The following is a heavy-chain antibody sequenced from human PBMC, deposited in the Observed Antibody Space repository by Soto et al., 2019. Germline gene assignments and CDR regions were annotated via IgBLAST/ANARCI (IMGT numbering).Heavy chain of an antibody. V-gene: IGHV4-59*08. J-gene: IGHJ6*02. Sequence: VPLQEPGPGLVKPSETLSLSCTVSGGSSSSYYWSWFRQSPGKRMEWIGYVHHSWGSSYNPAPPRRVSISPNTSTRQFPQKVTSVTATDTAVYYCARQGFGPLHGLVDVWGQGTTVTVSS. D-gene: IGHD3-10*01. CDR1: GGSSSSYY. CDR2: VHHSWGS. CDR3: ARQGFGPLHGLVDV.